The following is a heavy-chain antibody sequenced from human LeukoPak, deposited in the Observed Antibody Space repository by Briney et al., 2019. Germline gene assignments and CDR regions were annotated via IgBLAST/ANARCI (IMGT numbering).Heavy chain of an antibody. V-gene: IGHV3-7*03. J-gene: IGHJ5*01. Sequence: PGGSLRLSCAASGFTFSSYGMHWVRQAPGMGLEWVAKIKPDGSEKYYVDSVKGRFTISRDNAKKILYLEMNNLRTEDTALYFCAKDFRWSYDSWGQGTLVTVSS. D-gene: IGHD1-26*01. CDR2: IKPDGSEK. CDR3: AKDFRWSYDS. CDR1: GFTFSSYG.